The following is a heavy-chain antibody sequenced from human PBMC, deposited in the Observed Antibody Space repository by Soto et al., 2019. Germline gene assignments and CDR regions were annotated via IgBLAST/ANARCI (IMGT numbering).Heavy chain of an antibody. CDR3: ARDLMYSSGWSIWGPLDP. V-gene: IGHV1-18*01. CDR2: ISAYNGNT. J-gene: IGHJ5*02. D-gene: IGHD6-19*01. Sequence: EASVKVSCKASGYTFTSYGISWVRQAPGQGLEWMGWISAYNGNTNYARKLQGRVTMTTDTSTSTAYMELRSLRSDDTAVYYCARDLMYSSGWSIWGPLDPWGQGTLVTVSS. CDR1: GYTFTSYG.